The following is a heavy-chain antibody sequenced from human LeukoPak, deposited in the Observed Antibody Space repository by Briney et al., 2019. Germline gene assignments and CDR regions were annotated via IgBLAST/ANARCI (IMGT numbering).Heavy chain of an antibody. D-gene: IGHD4-17*01. CDR2: IGGIGAST. Sequence: GGSLRLSCAASGFTFSSHAMNWVRQAPGKGLEWVSSIGGIGASTYYADSVKGRFTISRDNSKNTLYLQMDSLRAEDTALYYCAKAAYGDYVNWFDPWGQGILVIVSS. CDR3: AKAAYGDYVNWFDP. J-gene: IGHJ5*02. V-gene: IGHV3-23*01. CDR1: GFTFSSHA.